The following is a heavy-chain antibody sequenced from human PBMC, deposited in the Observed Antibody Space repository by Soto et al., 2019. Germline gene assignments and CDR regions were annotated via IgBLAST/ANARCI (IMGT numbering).Heavy chain of an antibody. J-gene: IGHJ5*02. CDR3: AGDWSSRWLVWLDP. Sequence: SETLSLTCTVSGGSISSYYWSWLRQPPGKGLEWIGYIYYSGSTNSIPSLKSGVTISVDTYKSQFSLMLSFVTAADTAVYYCAGDWSSRWLVWLDPWRQGALVTVSS. CDR1: GGSISSYY. D-gene: IGHD6-13*01. V-gene: IGHV4-59*01. CDR2: IYYSGST.